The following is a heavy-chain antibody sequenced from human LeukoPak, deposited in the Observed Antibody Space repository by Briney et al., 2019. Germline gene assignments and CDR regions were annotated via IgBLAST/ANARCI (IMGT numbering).Heavy chain of an antibody. CDR3: VRDRVGPDY. Sequence: GGSLRLSCAASGFTFSSAWMHWVRQAPGTGLVWVSRITDDATTTYADSVRGRFTISRDDAKNILYLQMNSLRAEDTAVYYCVRDRVGPDYWGQGTLVTVSS. CDR1: GFTFSSAW. D-gene: IGHD1-26*01. CDR2: ITDDATT. J-gene: IGHJ4*02. V-gene: IGHV3-74*03.